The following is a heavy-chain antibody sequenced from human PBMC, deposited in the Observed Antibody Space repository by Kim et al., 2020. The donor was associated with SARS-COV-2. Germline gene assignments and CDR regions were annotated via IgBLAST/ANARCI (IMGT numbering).Heavy chain of an antibody. CDR1: SHSTSSGYY. D-gene: IGHD3-22*01. V-gene: IGHV4-38-2*02. CDR3: RSKYYYDSSGYYYADW. CDR2: VHQSSMT. Sequence: SETLSLTCTVSSHSTSSGYYWGWIRRSPGKGLEWIGSVHQSSMTYYNPSLRSRGTITIDTSKNQFSLMLNSVTAADTAVYYCRSKYYYDSSGYYYADWWGQGTLVTVSS. J-gene: IGHJ4*02.